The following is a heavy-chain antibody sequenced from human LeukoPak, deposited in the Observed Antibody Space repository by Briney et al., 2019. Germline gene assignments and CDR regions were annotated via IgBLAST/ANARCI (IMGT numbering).Heavy chain of an antibody. Sequence: NPSETLSLTCTVSGGSISSYYWSRIRQPPGKGLEWIGYIYYSGSTNYNPSLKSRVTISVDTSKNQFSLKLSSVTAADTAVYYCARLQGRDGYNPYYFDYWGQGTLVTVSS. D-gene: IGHD5-12*01. J-gene: IGHJ4*02. CDR2: IYYSGST. CDR3: ARLQGRDGYNPYYFDY. V-gene: IGHV4-59*08. CDR1: GGSISSYY.